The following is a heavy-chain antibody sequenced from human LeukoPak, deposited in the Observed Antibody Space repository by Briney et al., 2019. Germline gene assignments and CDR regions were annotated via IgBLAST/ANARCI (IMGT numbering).Heavy chain of an antibody. J-gene: IGHJ4*02. CDR2: ISAYNGNT. D-gene: IGHD1-1*01. CDR3: ARDLGELEWSYYFDY. V-gene: IGHV1-18*01. Sequence: ASVKVSCKASGYTFTSYGISWVRQAPGQGLESMGWISAYNGNTNYAQKLQGRVTMTTDTSTSTAYMELRSLRSDDTAVYYCARDLGELEWSYYFDYWGQGTLVTVSS. CDR1: GYTFTSYG.